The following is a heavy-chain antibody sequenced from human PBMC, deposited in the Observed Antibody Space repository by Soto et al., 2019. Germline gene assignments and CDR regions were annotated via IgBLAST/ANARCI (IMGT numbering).Heavy chain of an antibody. D-gene: IGHD3-16*01. V-gene: IGHV4-39*01. CDR1: RGSIQSSTYY. CDR2: VYYNGSP. J-gene: IGHJ3*02. Sequence: QLQLQESGPGLVKPSETLSLTCTVSRGSIQSSTYYWGWIRQPPGKGLEWIGTVYYNGSPYFNPSLKSPLTRSADPSQNQFSLRLASVTAADTAVYYCARQTYLTYFDIWGQGTMVTVSS. CDR3: ARQTYLTYFDI.